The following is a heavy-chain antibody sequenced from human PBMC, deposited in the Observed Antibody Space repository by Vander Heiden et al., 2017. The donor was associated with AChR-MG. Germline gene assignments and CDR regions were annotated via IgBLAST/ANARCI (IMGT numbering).Heavy chain of an antibody. D-gene: IGHD3-22*01. CDR3: ARQNYYDDLGSFDY. V-gene: IGHV4-39*01. J-gene: IGHJ4*02. CDR2: MFYSGST. Sequence: QLQLQESGPGLVTPSETLSLTCSVSGGSVSNSRYYWGWVRQPPGKGLEYIASMFYSGSTDYNPSLKSRVSISVDTSKNVFSLKLTSVTAADTAVYYCARQNYYDDLGSFDYWGQGTLVTVSS. CDR1: GGSVSNSRYY.